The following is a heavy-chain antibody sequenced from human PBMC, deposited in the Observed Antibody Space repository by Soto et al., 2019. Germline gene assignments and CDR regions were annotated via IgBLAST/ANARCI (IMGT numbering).Heavy chain of an antibody. CDR1: GFSLSTSGMG. D-gene: IGHD3-9*01. CDR2: IYWDDDR. Sequence: QVTLKEAGPTLWKPTQTLTLTCTFSGFSLSTSGMGVGWIRQPPGKALEWLALIYWDDDRRHSPSLKSRLTIPKDTSKTRVVLTMTNMDPVDTATYYCARRYYDTLTGLPYYFDSWGQGTLVTVSS. CDR3: ARRYYDTLTGLPYYFDS. V-gene: IGHV2-5*02. J-gene: IGHJ4*02.